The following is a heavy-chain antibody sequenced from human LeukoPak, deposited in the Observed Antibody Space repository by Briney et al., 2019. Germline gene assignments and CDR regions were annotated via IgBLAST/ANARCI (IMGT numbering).Heavy chain of an antibody. J-gene: IGHJ4*02. CDR2: ISGSSSYI. CDR3: AKEMVVSAALDY. D-gene: IGHD2-15*01. CDR1: GFTFSGYD. Sequence: GGSLRLSCAASGFTFSGYDMNWVRQAPGKGLEWVSSISGSSSYIYYADSMKGRFTISRDNSKNSLYLQMNSLRIEDTALYYCAKEMVVSAALDYWGQGTLVTVSS. V-gene: IGHV3-21*04.